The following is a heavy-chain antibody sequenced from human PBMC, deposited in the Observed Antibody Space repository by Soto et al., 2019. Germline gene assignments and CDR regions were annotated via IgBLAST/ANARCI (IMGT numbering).Heavy chain of an antibody. CDR3: ARAYDDYGDYYFDY. D-gene: IGHD4-17*01. V-gene: IGHV3-66*01. CDR2: IYSGGST. Sequence: EVQLVESGGGLVQPGGSLRLSCAASGFTVSSNYMSWVRQAPGKGLEWVSVIYSGGSTYYADSVKGRFTISRDNSKNTLYLQLNGLRAEDTAVYYCARAYDDYGDYYFDYWGQGTLVTVSS. J-gene: IGHJ4*02. CDR1: GFTVSSNY.